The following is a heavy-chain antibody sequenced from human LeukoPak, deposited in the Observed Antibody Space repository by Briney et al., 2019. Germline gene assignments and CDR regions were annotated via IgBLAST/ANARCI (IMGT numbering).Heavy chain of an antibody. CDR2: IGYSGST. CDR3: ARRKAYSGYFDY. CDR1: GASISSYF. Sequence: PSETLSLTCAVSGASISSYFWSWIRQPPGKGLEYIGYIGYSGSTNYNPSLKSRVTISVDTSKNQFSLKLTSVTAADTAVYYYARRKAYSGYFDYSGQGTLVTVYS. V-gene: IGHV4-59*08. D-gene: IGHD4-11*01. J-gene: IGHJ4*02.